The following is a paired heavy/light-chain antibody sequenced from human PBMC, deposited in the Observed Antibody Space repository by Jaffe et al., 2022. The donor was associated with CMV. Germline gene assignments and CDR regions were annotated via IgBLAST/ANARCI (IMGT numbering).Heavy chain of an antibody. CDR1: GYTFTSYG. Sequence: QVQLVQSGPEVKKPGASVKVSCKASGYTFTSYGFSWVRQAPGQGLEWMGWISPFSGNTKYAQKFQGRVTMTTDTSTNTAYMEVRGLRSDDTAVYYCSRDRESRNWYGDYWGQGTLVTVSS. V-gene: IGHV1-18*04. CDR2: ISPFSGNT. D-gene: IGHD6-13*01. CDR3: SRDRESRNWYGDY. J-gene: IGHJ4*02.
Light chain of an antibody. CDR2: GAS. Sequence: EIVLTQSPGTLSLSPGERVTLSCRASQSLSSSYLAWYQQKPGQAPRVLIYGASTRAAGIPDRFSGSGSGTDFNLTISRLEPEDFAVYYCRQYGGSPDTFGQGTKLELK. CDR3: RQYGGSPDT. V-gene: IGKV3-20*01. J-gene: IGKJ2*01. CDR1: QSLSSSY.